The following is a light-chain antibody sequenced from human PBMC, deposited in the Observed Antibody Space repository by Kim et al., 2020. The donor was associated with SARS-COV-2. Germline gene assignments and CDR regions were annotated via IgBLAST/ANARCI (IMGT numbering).Light chain of an antibody. CDR2: QDT. CDR3: QAGDSNTGVV. V-gene: IGLV3-1*01. CDR1: DLGDKY. J-gene: IGLJ2*01. Sequence: VSPGQTATITCSGHDLGDKYVSWCQQKPCQSPVLVLYQDTRRPSGIPERFSGSNSGNTATLTISGTQAVDEGDYYCQAGDSNTGVVFGGGTQLTVL.